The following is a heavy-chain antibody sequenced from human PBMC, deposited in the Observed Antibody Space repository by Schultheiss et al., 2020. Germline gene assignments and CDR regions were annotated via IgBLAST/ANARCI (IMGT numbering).Heavy chain of an antibody. Sequence: ASVKVSCKASGYIFTNYYIHWVRQAPGHGLEWMGVIDASGGSANYVENFQGRVTMTRDTSTSTVYMELSSLRSDDTAVFFCARGSLSITGTEGGMDIWGQGTTVTVS. D-gene: IGHD1-20*01. CDR2: IDASGGSA. J-gene: IGHJ6*02. V-gene: IGHV1-46*01. CDR3: ARGSLSITGTEGGMDI. CDR1: GYIFTNYY.